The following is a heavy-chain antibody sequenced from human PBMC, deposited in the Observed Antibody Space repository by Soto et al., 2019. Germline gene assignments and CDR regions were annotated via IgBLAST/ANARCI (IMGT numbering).Heavy chain of an antibody. Sequence: GASVKVSCKASGGTFSSYAISWVRQAPGQGLEWMGGIIPIFGTANYAQKFQGRVTITADESTSTAYMELSSLRSEDTAVYYCARVNYGNYYYYYGMDVWGQGTTVTVSS. D-gene: IGHD4-17*01. CDR3: ARVNYGNYYYYYGMDV. V-gene: IGHV1-69*13. CDR2: IIPIFGTA. J-gene: IGHJ6*02. CDR1: GGTFSSYA.